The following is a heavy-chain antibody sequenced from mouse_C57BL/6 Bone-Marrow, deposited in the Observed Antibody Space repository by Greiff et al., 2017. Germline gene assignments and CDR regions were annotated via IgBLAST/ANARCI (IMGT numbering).Heavy chain of an antibody. Sequence: QVQLQQPGAELVKPGASVKMSCKASGYTFTSYWITWVKQRPGQGLEWIGDIYPGSGSTNYNEKFKSKATLTVDTSSSTAYMQLSSLTSEDSAVYYCARGGYYLRYFDVWGTGTTVTVSS. CDR1: GYTFTSYW. CDR3: ARGGYYLRYFDV. CDR2: IYPGSGST. J-gene: IGHJ1*03. V-gene: IGHV1-55*01. D-gene: IGHD2-3*01.